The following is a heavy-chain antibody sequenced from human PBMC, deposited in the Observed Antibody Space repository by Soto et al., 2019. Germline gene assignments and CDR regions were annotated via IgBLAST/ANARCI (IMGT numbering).Heavy chain of an antibody. CDR2: IIPIFGTA. Sequence: KVYCKASGCTFSSYAIIWVRHAPGQGLEWMGGIIPIFGTANYAQKFQGRVTITADESTSTAYMELSSLRSEDTAVYYCARSDCSSNSCYLIGYYGMDVWGQGTTVTVSS. D-gene: IGHD2-2*01. CDR3: ARSDCSSNSCYLIGYYGMDV. CDR1: GCTFSSYA. V-gene: IGHV1-69*01. J-gene: IGHJ6*02.